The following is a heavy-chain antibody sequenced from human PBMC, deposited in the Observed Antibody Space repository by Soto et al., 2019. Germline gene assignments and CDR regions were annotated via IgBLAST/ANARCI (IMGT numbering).Heavy chain of an antibody. CDR3: ARSLLQGDF. D-gene: IGHD2-21*01. V-gene: IGHV1-46*01. J-gene: IGHJ4*02. CDR1: GYTFIHYY. CDR2: TNPNGGST. Sequence: QVQLVQSGAEVKKPGASVKVSCKASGYTFIHYYIHWVRQAPGQGLEWMAITNPNGGSTNYAQTFRGRVTVTSDTSTTTVSMELNSLGYDDTAVYFCARSLLQGDFWGQGTLVTVSS.